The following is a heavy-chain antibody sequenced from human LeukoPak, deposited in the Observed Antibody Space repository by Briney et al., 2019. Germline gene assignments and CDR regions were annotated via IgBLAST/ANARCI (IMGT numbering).Heavy chain of an antibody. V-gene: IGHV4-4*09. Sequence: PSETLSLTCTVSGGSISSYYWSWIRQPPGKGLEWIGYIYTSGSTNYNPSLKSRVTISVDMSKNQFSLKLSSVTAADTAVYYCARHWVNWFGPWGQGTLVTVSS. CDR1: GGSISSYY. CDR3: ARHWVNWFGP. CDR2: IYTSGST. D-gene: IGHD7-27*01. J-gene: IGHJ5*02.